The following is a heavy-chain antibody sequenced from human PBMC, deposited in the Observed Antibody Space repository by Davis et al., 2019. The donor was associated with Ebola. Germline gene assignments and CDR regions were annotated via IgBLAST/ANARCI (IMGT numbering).Heavy chain of an antibody. D-gene: IGHD3/OR15-3a*01. V-gene: IGHV3-74*01. J-gene: IGHJ6*02. CDR1: GFTFSSYW. CDR3: ARAAGDWNYYYYGMDV. Sequence: GSLKISCAASGFTFSSYWMHWVRQAPGKGLVWVSRINSDGSSTSYADSVKGRFTISRDNAKNTLYLQMNSLRAEDTAVYYCARAAGDWNYYYYGMDVWGQGTTVTVSS. CDR2: INSDGSST.